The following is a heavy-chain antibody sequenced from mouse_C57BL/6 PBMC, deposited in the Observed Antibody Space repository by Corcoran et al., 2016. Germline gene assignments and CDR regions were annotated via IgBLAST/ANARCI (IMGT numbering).Heavy chain of an antibody. J-gene: IGHJ4*01. V-gene: IGHV3-6*01. D-gene: IGHD1-1*01. Sequence: DVQLQESGPGLVKPSRSLSLTCSVTGYSITSGYYWNWIRQFPGNKLEWMGYISYDGSNNYNPSLKNRISITRDTSKNQFFLKLNSVTTEDTATYYCASTVDAMDYWGPGTSVTVSS. CDR3: ASTVDAMDY. CDR1: GYSITSGYY. CDR2: ISYDGSN.